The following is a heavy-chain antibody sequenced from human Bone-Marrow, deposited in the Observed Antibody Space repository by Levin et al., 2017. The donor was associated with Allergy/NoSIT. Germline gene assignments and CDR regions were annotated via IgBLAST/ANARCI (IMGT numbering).Heavy chain of an antibody. Sequence: SQTLSLTCTLSGGSISSSRYYWGWIRQPPGKGLEWIGTMSYSGSTYYSPSLKSRFTISVDASKNQFSVELSSVTAADTAVYYCARLIPAHCTTTSCYGWFDPWGQGTLVTVSS. CDR1: GGSISSSRYY. CDR2: MSYSGST. D-gene: IGHD2-2*01. J-gene: IGHJ5*02. CDR3: ARLIPAHCTTTSCYGWFDP. V-gene: IGHV4-39*01.